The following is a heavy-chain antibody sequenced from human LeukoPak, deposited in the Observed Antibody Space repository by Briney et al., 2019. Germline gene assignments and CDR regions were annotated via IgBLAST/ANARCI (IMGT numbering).Heavy chain of an antibody. Sequence: GGSLRLSCAASGFTFSSYAMSWVRQAPGKGLEWVSAISGSGGSTYYADSVKGRFTISRDNSKNTLYLQMNSLRAEDTAVCYCAKDLPGGSWLLSGRPYFDYWGQGTLVTVSS. V-gene: IGHV3-23*01. D-gene: IGHD3-9*01. CDR3: AKDLPGGSWLLSGRPYFDY. J-gene: IGHJ4*02. CDR1: GFTFSSYA. CDR2: ISGSGGST.